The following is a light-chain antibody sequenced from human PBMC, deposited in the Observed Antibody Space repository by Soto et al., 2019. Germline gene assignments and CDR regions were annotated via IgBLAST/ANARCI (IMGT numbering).Light chain of an antibody. J-gene: IGKJ3*01. CDR3: QQYGSSPFS. CDR2: QAS. CDR1: QYINTR. V-gene: IGKV3-20*01. Sequence: IVLTQSPSTLSSFPGDRVTLSCMASQYINTRLAWYQHRPGQAPRLLIYQASIRAAGIPARFSGGGSGTDFTLTISRLEPEDFAVYFCQQYGSSPFSFGPGTKVDI.